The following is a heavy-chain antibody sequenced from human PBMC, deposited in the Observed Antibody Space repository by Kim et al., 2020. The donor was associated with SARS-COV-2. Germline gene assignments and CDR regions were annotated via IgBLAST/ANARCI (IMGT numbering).Heavy chain of an antibody. CDR3: SREGYFDGGSFFFDY. D-gene: IGHD2-15*01. J-gene: IGHJ4*02. CDR2: VYHSGST. CDR1: GVSITSHY. V-gene: IGHV4-59*11. Sequence: SETLSLTCTVSGVSITSHYWTWIRQPPGKGLEWIGFVYHSGSTNYNPSLKSRVTMSVETSKNQSSLQLTSMTAADTATYYCSREGYFDGGSFFFDYWAQG.